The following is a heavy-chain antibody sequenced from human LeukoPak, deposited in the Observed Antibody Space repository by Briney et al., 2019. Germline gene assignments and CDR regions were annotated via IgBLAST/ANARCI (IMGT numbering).Heavy chain of an antibody. D-gene: IGHD6-13*01. V-gene: IGHV4-59*01. J-gene: IGHJ4*02. CDR3: ARARAAAGTYDY. CDR1: GGSISSYY. CDR2: IYYSGST. Sequence: SETLSLTYTVSGGSISSYYWSWVRQPPGKGLEWIGYIYYSGSTNYNPSLKSRVTISVDTSKNQFSLKLSSVTAADTAVYYCARARAAAGTYDYWGQGTLVTVSS.